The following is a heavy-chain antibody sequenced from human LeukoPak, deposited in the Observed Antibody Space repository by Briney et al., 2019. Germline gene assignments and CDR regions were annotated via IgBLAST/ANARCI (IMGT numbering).Heavy chain of an antibody. CDR2: IYYSGST. V-gene: IGHV4-30-4*08. CDR3: ARRNYDSSGYRALDP. D-gene: IGHD3-22*01. Sequence: LLTLALTCTVSGGSISSGDYYWSWIRQPPGKGLEWIGNIYYSGSTYYKPSLKSRVTISVDTSKNQFSLKLSSVTPADTAVYYCARRNYDSSGYRALDPWGQGTLVTVSS. CDR1: GGSISSGDYY. J-gene: IGHJ5*02.